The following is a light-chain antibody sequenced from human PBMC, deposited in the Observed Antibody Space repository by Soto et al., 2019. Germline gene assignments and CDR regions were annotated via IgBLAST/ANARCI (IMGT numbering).Light chain of an antibody. Sequence: IQLTQSPSSLSASVGDRVTITCRASQGISSYLAWYQQKVGKAPKLLIYAASTLQSGPPSRFSSSGSGPDFTLPISSLQPEHFATYYCQQLSTYPLTFGGGTKVDIK. J-gene: IGKJ4*01. V-gene: IGKV1-9*01. CDR1: QGISSY. CDR3: QQLSTYPLT. CDR2: AAS.